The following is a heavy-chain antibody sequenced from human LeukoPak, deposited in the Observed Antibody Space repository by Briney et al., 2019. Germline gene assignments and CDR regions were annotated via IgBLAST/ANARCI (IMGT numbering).Heavy chain of an antibody. CDR3: ARDPYSGNYGAYYYYYMDV. D-gene: IGHD1-26*01. CDR2: ITSSSSYI. Sequence: PGGSLRLSCAASGFTFTSYNMNWVRQAPGKGLEWVSSITSSSSYIYYADSVKGRFTISRDNAKNSLYLQMDSLRVEDTAVYYCARDPYSGNYGAYYYYYMDVWGKGTTVTLSS. J-gene: IGHJ6*03. V-gene: IGHV3-21*06. CDR1: GFTFTSYN.